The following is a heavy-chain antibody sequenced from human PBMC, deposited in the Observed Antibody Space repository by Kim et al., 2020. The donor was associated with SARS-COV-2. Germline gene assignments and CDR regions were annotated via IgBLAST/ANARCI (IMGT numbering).Heavy chain of an antibody. V-gene: IGHV1-46*01. D-gene: IGHD3-9*01. CDR3: ARESQTGYYSIDY. J-gene: IGHJ4*02. Sequence: YAQKFQGRVTMTRDTSTSTVYMELSSLRSEDTAVYYCARESQTGYYSIDYWGQGTLVTVSS.